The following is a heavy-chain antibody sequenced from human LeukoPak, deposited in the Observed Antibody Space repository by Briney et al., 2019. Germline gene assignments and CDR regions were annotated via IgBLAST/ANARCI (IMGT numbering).Heavy chain of an antibody. J-gene: IGHJ3*02. CDR1: GFTVSSNY. D-gene: IGHD4-11*01. CDR3: ARAQKYSYDAFDI. CDR2: IYINDYA. V-gene: IGHV3-66*01. Sequence: GGSLRLSCAASGFTVSSNYMSWVRQAPGKGLEWVSIIYINDYAYYSDSVKGRFTISRDNSKNSLYLQMNSLSAEDTAVYYCARAQKYSYDAFDIWGQGTMVTVSS.